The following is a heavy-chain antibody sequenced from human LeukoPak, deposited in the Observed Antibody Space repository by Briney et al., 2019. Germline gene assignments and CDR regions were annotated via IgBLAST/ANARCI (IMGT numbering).Heavy chain of an antibody. CDR2: IWYDGSNK. J-gene: IGHJ5*02. V-gene: IGHV3-33*01. D-gene: IGHD3-9*01. CDR3: ARDGAGVSGYDILTGYAPFDP. Sequence: GGSLRLSCAASGFTFSSYGMHWVRQAPGKGLEWVAVIWYDGSNKYYADSVKGRFTISRDNSKNTLYLQMNSLRAEDTAVYYCARDGAGVSGYDILTGYAPFDPWGQGTLVTVSS. CDR1: GFTFSSYG.